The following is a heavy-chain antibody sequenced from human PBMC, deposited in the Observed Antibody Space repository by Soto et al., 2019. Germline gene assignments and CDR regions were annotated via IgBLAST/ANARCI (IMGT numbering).Heavy chain of an antibody. J-gene: IGHJ4*02. V-gene: IGHV3-23*01. CDR2: ISGSGGST. D-gene: IGHD6-13*01. CDR3: AKGGSSWSRFDY. CDR1: GFTLSSYD. Sequence: GGSLRLSCAASGFTLSSYDMSWVRQAPGKGLEWVSTISGSGGSTYYADSVKGRFTISRGNSKNTLYLQMNSLRAEDPAVYYCAKGGSSWSRFDYWGQGTLVTVSS.